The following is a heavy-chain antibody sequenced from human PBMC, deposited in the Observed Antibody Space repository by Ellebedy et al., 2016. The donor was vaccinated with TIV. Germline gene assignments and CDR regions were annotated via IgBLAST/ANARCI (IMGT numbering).Heavy chain of an antibody. Sequence: GESLKISXAASGFILSDFSITWIRQAPGRGLEWISYSSGGGITSYYAGSVKGRFTMSRDNVKNSAFLQMDSLRVEDTALYYCVRDLGSVSLPKAFDVWGQGALVTVSS. CDR2: SSGGGITS. CDR3: VRDLGSVSLPKAFDV. CDR1: GFILSDFS. J-gene: IGHJ3*01. V-gene: IGHV3-11*01. D-gene: IGHD3-16*01.